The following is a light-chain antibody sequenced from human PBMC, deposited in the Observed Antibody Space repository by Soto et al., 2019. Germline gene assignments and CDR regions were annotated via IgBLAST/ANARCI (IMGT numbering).Light chain of an antibody. CDR3: HQRINWPPIT. CDR2: DAS. J-gene: IGKJ5*01. CDR1: QSVRNY. Sequence: EIVLTQSPGTLSLSPGERATLSCRASQSVRNYLAWYQQKPGQPPRLLIYDASNRATGIPARFSGSGAGTDFTITISSLEPEDFAVYYCHQRINWPPITFGQGTRLEIK. V-gene: IGKV3-11*01.